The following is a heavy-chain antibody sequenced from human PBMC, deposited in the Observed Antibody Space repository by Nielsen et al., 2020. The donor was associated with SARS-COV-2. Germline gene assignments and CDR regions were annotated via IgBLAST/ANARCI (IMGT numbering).Heavy chain of an antibody. Sequence: GESLKISCAASGFTLSSYWMTWVRQAPGKGLEGVASIKQDGSEKYYVDSVRGRFTISTDNAKNSLYLQMNSLRAEDTAVYYCAKEDRGYSYGLIDYWGQGTLVTVSS. CDR2: IKQDGSEK. CDR1: GFTLSSYW. V-gene: IGHV3-7*03. D-gene: IGHD5-18*01. J-gene: IGHJ4*02. CDR3: AKEDRGYSYGLIDY.